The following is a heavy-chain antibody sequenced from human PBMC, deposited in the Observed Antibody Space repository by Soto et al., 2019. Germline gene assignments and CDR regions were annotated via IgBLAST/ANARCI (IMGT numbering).Heavy chain of an antibody. J-gene: IGHJ4*02. V-gene: IGHV3-30*18. CDR2: ISYDGSNK. CDR3: AKDGIPYSSWEWYFDY. Sequence: QVQLVESGGGVVQPGRSLRLSCAASGFTFSSYGMHWVRQAPGKGLEWVAVISYDGSNKYYADSVKGRFTISRDNSKNTLYLQMNSLRAEDTAVYYCAKDGIPYSSWEWYFDYWGQGTLVTVSS. CDR1: GFTFSSYG. D-gene: IGHD6-6*01.